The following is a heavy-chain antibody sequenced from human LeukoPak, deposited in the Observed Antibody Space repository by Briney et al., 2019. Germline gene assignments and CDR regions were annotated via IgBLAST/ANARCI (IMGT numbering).Heavy chain of an antibody. CDR2: IWYDGSNK. CDR1: GFTFSSYG. Sequence: GRSLRLSCAASGFTFSSYGMHWVRQAPGKGPEWVAVIWYDGSNKYYADSVKGRFTISRDNSKNTLYLQMNSLRAEDTAVYYCARDPGRVPAAMGAFDIWGQGTMVTVSS. V-gene: IGHV3-33*01. D-gene: IGHD2-2*01. CDR3: ARDPGRVPAAMGAFDI. J-gene: IGHJ3*02.